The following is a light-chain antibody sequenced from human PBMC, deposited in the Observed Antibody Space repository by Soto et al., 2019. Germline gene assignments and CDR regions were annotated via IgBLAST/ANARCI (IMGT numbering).Light chain of an antibody. CDR3: QQYGCSTS. CDR2: DAS. CDR1: QSVSSNF. V-gene: IGKV3-20*01. J-gene: IGKJ4*01. Sequence: EIVLTQSPGTLSLSPGERATLSCRASQSVSSNFLAWYQQKPGRAPRLLIYDASSRATSIPDRFSGSGSGTDFTLTNSRLEPEDFAVYYCQQYGCSTSLGGGTKV.